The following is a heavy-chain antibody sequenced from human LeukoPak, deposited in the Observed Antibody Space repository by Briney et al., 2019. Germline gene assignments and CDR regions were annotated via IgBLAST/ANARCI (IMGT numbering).Heavy chain of an antibody. Sequence: ASVKVSCKASGYTFSSYDINWVRQATGQGLEWMGWMNPNSGNTGYAQKFQGRVTMTRNTSISTAYMELSNLRSEDTAVYYCARGRRTFYYDRSDRTRWVDYWGQGTLVTVSS. CDR1: GYTFSSYD. D-gene: IGHD3-22*01. CDR3: ARGRRTFYYDRSDRTRWVDY. J-gene: IGHJ4*02. V-gene: IGHV1-8*01. CDR2: MNPNSGNT.